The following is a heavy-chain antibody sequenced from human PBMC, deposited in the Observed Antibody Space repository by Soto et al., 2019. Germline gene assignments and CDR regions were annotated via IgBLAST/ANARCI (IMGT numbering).Heavy chain of an antibody. J-gene: IGHJ4*02. CDR1: GYTFTVYY. Sequence: ASVKVSCKASGYTFTVYYMHWVRQAPGQGLEWMGWINPNSGGTNYAQKFQGWVTMTRDTSISTAYMELSRLRSDDTAVYYCARSYSGKYSSGVDYWGQGTLVTVSS. CDR3: ARSYSGKYSSGVDY. D-gene: IGHD2-15*01. V-gene: IGHV1-2*04. CDR2: INPNSGGT.